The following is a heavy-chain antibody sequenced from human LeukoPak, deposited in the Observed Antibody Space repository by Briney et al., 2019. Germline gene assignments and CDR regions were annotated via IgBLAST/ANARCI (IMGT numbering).Heavy chain of an antibody. V-gene: IGHV3-23*01. CDR2: ISTSGDNT. CDR3: AKERSAVTTGLFDS. CDR1: GFTFSTYA. D-gene: IGHD4-17*01. Sequence: GGSLRLSCAACGFTFSTYAMSWVRPAPGKGLEWVSAISTSGDNTYYADSVKGRFTISRDNSKNTLYLQINSLRVEDTAIYYCAKERSAVTTGLFDSWGQGTLVTVSS. J-gene: IGHJ4*02.